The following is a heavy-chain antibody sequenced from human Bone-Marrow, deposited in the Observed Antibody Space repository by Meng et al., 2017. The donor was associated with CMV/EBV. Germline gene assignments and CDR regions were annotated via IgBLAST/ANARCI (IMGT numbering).Heavy chain of an antibody. CDR1: GFTFSSYG. CDR3: VKGNPHHDY. D-gene: IGHD1-14*01. Sequence: GESLKISCAASGFTFSSYGMHWVRQAPGKGLEWVAFIRYDGSNKYYADSVKGRFTISRDNSKNTPYLQMNSLRAEDTAVYYCVKGNPHHDYWGHGTLVTVSS. V-gene: IGHV3-30*02. J-gene: IGHJ4*01. CDR2: IRYDGSNK.